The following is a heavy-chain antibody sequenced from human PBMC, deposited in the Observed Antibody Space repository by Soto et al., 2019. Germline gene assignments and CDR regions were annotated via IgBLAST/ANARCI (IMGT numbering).Heavy chain of an antibody. D-gene: IGHD3-22*01. CDR2: IYYTGST. J-gene: IGHJ4*02. Sequence: ETLSLTCTVSGGSISDDYWSWFRQPPGKGLEWIGYIYYTGSTTYNPSLKSRLSISLETSKKKFSLRLTSVTAADTAVYYCGSLGNYYQAFDSGGRGTLVTVSS. CDR1: GGSISDDY. V-gene: IGHV4-59*08. CDR3: GSLGNYYQAFDS.